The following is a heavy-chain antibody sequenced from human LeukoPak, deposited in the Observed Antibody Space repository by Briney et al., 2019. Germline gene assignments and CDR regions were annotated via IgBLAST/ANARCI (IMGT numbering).Heavy chain of an antibody. J-gene: IGHJ4*02. Sequence: GGSLRLSCAASGFTFSSYWMHWVRQAPGKGLVWVSRINSDGSSTSYADSVKGRFTISRGNAKNTLYLQMNSLRAEDTAVYYCARDRGSGGTDYWGQGTLVTVSS. D-gene: IGHD2-15*01. CDR1: GFTFSSYW. V-gene: IGHV3-74*01. CDR2: INSDGSST. CDR3: ARDRGSGGTDY.